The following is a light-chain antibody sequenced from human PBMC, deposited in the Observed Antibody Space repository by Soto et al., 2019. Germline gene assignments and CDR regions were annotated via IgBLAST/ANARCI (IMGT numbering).Light chain of an antibody. CDR1: QSVSST. J-gene: IGKJ5*01. CDR2: DAS. Sequence: IVLTQSPATLSLSPGERATLSCRASQSVSSTLAWYQQKPGQAPRLLIYDASARATGIPDNFSGSVSGTDFTLTISRLEHEDGAVYYCQQCDRSTITFGQGTRLEIK. CDR3: QQCDRSTIT. V-gene: IGKV3-20*01.